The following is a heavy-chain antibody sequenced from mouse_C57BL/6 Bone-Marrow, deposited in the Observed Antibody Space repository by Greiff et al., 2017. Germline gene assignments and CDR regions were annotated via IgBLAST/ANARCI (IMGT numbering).Heavy chain of an antibody. CDR3: ARLALLKGY. Sequence: VQLVESGAELARPGASVKMSCKASGYTFTSYTMHWVKQRPGQGLEWIGYINPSSGYTKYNQKFKDKATLTADTSSSTAYMQLCILTSEDSAVYYCARLALLKGYWGQGTTLAVSS. CDR2: INPSSGYT. V-gene: IGHV1-4*01. D-gene: IGHD1-3*01. CDR1: GYTFTSYT. J-gene: IGHJ2*01.